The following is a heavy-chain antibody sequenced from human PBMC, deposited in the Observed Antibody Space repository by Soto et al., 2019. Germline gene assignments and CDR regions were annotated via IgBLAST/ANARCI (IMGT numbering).Heavy chain of an antibody. CDR1: GYTFTTYD. Sequence: ASVKVSCKASGYTFTTYDISWVRQAPGQGLEWMGRISTYNGNTNYPQSLQGRLTMTTDTSTTTAYMELRSRRSDDTAVYYCARGVGSGSYYNQYNWFDPWGQGTLVTV. D-gene: IGHD3-10*01. J-gene: IGHJ5*02. CDR3: ARGVGSGSYYNQYNWFDP. V-gene: IGHV1-18*01. CDR2: ISTYNGNT.